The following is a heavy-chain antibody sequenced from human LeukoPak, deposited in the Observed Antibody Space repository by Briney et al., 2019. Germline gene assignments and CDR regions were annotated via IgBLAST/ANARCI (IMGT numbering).Heavy chain of an antibody. Sequence: TGGSLRLSCAASGFTFSSYSMNWVRQAPGKGLELVSSISSSSSYIYHADSVKGRFTNSRDNAKNSLYLQMNSLRAEDTAVYYCARFRDYSYGSQHSFDYWGQGTLVTVSS. CDR1: GFTFSSYS. CDR3: ARFRDYSYGSQHSFDY. CDR2: ISSSSSYI. D-gene: IGHD5-18*01. V-gene: IGHV3-21*01. J-gene: IGHJ4*02.